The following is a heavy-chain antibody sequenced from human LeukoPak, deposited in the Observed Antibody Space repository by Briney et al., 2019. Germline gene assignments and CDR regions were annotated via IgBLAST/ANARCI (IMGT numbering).Heavy chain of an antibody. CDR2: ISYDGSNK. J-gene: IGHJ4*02. Sequence: GGSPRLSCAASGFTFSSYAMHWVRQAPGKGLEWVAVISYDGSNKYYADSVKGRFTISRDNSKNTLYLQMNSLRAEDTAVYYCARDLSVRFLEWLFDYWGLGTLVTVSS. V-gene: IGHV3-30-3*01. CDR1: GFTFSSYA. CDR3: ARDLSVRFLEWLFDY. D-gene: IGHD3-3*01.